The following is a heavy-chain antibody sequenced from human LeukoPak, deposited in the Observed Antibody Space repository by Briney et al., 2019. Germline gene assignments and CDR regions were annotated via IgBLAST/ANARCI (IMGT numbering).Heavy chain of an antibody. J-gene: IGHJ4*02. V-gene: IGHV1-2*02. Sequence: GASVKVSCKASGYSFIGYYIHWVRQAPGQGLEWMGWIIPNSGGANYAQKFQGRVTMTRDTSITTAYMELSSLRTDDTAVYYCARLPPETLAFDYWGQGTLVTVSS. CDR2: IIPNSGGA. D-gene: IGHD1-14*01. CDR3: ARLPPETLAFDY. CDR1: GYSFIGYY.